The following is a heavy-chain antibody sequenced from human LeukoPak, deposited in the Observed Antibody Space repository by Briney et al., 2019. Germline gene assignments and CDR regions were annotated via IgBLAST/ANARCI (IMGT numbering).Heavy chain of an antibody. CDR1: GGSINNLF. CDR2: FSYSGGT. CDR3: AREGPLGKYYDY. D-gene: IGHD3-16*01. V-gene: IGHV4-59*01. Sequence: SETLSLTCTVSGGSINNLFWAWIRQPPGKGLEWIGYFSYSGGTTYNPSLKSRVTISIDTSKNQFSLNLNSVTAADTAVYYCAREGPLGKYYDYWGPGTLVTVSS. J-gene: IGHJ4*02.